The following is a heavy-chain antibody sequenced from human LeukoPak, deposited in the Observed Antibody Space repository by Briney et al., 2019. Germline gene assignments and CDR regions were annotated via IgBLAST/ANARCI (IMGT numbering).Heavy chain of an antibody. V-gene: IGHV3-23*01. D-gene: IGHD4-17*01. J-gene: IGHJ5*02. CDR3: AKTATVTTSWFDP. CDR1: GFTLSNYA. Sequence: GGSLRLSCAASGFTLSNYAMSWVRQAPGKGLEWVSAISGGGLSTYYADSVRGRFTISRDNSKNTLYLQMNSLRAEDTAVYYCAKTATVTTSWFDPWGQGTLVTVSS. CDR2: ISGGGLST.